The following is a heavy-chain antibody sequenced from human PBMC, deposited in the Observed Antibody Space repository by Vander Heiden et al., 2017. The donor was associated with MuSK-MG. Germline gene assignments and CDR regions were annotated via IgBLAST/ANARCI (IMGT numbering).Heavy chain of an antibody. D-gene: IGHD7-27*01. CDR3: AGGEMTPDFEY. CDR1: GFSFSAHP. Sequence: QVQLVESGGGLVKPGGSLSLSCAASGFSFSAHPTSAARQTPGKGLEWISYVSTSISYTYYADSVKGRFTISRDNAKNSVSLQMDSLRADDTAVYYCAGGEMTPDFEYWGRGTQVSVSS. CDR2: VSTSISYT. V-gene: IGHV3-11*05. J-gene: IGHJ4*02.